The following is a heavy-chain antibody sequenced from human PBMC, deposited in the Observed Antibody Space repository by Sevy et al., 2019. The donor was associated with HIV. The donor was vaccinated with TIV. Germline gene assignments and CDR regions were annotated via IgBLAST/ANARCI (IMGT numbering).Heavy chain of an antibody. Sequence: ASVKVSCKASGYTFTGYYLHWVRQAPGQGLEWMGWINPNSGGTNYAPKSQGRVTMTRDTSISTASMELSRLRSDDTAVYYCTRSAAEAKNFYCGGDCYSDYWGQGTLVTVSS. V-gene: IGHV1-2*02. J-gene: IGHJ4*02. CDR2: INPNSGGT. D-gene: IGHD2-21*02. CDR3: TRSAAEAKNFYCGGDCYSDY. CDR1: GYTFTGYY.